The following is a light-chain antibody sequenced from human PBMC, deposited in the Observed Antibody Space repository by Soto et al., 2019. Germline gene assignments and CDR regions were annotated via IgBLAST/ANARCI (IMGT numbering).Light chain of an antibody. V-gene: IGLV3-9*01. Sequence: SYELTQPLSVSVVLGQTARITCGGNNIGKKNVHWYQQKPGQAPVMVIYRDSSRPSGIPERFSGSKSGDTATLTISSAQAVDEADYYCQVWDSNNVVFGGGTKVTVL. CDR2: RDS. CDR1: NIGKKN. J-gene: IGLJ2*01. CDR3: QVWDSNNVV.